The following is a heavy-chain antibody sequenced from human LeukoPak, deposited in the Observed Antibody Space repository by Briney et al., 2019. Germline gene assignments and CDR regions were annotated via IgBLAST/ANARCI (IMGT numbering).Heavy chain of an antibody. V-gene: IGHV1-2*02. J-gene: IGHJ4*02. CDR2: INANSGGT. Sequence: ASVEVSCKASGYTFTGYYMHWVRQAPGQGLEWMGWINANSGGTNYAQKFQGRVTMTRDTSISTAYMELSRLRSDDTAVYYCAREGSSSWYGRCDYWGQGTLVTVSS. CDR3: AREGSSSWYGRCDY. CDR1: GYTFTGYY. D-gene: IGHD6-13*01.